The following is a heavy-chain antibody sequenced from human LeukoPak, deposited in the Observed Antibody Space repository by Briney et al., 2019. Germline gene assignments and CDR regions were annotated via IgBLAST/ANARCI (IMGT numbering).Heavy chain of an antibody. CDR2: IKEDGSEK. V-gene: IGHV3-7*01. Sequence: AGGSLRLSCAASGLTFSESWMSWVRQAPGQGLEWVAAIKEDGSEKDYVDSVKGRFTISRDNAKNSLYLQMNSLRAEDTAVYYCARDAHIVVVPAAPGGFDPWGQGTLVTVSS. CDR1: GLTFSESW. D-gene: IGHD2-2*01. J-gene: IGHJ5*02. CDR3: ARDAHIVVVPAAPGGFDP.